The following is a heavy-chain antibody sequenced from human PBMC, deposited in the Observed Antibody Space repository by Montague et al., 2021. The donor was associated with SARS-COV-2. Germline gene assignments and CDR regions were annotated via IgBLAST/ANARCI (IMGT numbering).Heavy chain of an antibody. Sequence: SETLFLTCTVSGGSISSYYWSWIRQPPGKGLELIGYIYYSCSTNYNPSLKSRVTISVYTSKNQFSLKLSSVTAADTAVYYCAREVRYYYDSSGPGAFDLWGQGAMVTVSS. CDR2: IYYSCST. J-gene: IGHJ3*01. V-gene: IGHV4-59*01. D-gene: IGHD3-22*01. CDR1: GGSISSYY. CDR3: AREVRYYYDSSGPGAFDL.